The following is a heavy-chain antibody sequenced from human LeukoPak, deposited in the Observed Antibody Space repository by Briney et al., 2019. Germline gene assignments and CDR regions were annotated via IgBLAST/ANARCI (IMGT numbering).Heavy chain of an antibody. J-gene: IGHJ3*02. CDR3: AKVTAAAGISGYDAFDI. CDR2: ISGSGGST. V-gene: IGHV3-23*01. CDR1: GFTFSSYA. D-gene: IGHD6-13*01. Sequence: GGSLRLSCAASGFTFSSYAMRWVRQAPGKGLEWVSAISGSGGSTYYADSVKGRFTISRDNSKNTLYLQMNSLRAEDTAVYYCAKVTAAAGISGYDAFDIWGQGTMVTVSS.